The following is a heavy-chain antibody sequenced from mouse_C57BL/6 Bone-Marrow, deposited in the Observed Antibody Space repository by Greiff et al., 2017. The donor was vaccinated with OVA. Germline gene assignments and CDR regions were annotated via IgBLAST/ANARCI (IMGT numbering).Heavy chain of an antibody. CDR3: ARGGSCRNYCIDY. CDR1: GYTFTSYW. V-gene: IGHV1-69*01. CDR2: IDPSDSDT. Sequence: VQLQQPGAELVMPGASVKLSCKASGYTFTSYWMHWVKQRHGQGLEWIGEIDPSDSDTKYNQKFKGKATLTVDKYYSTAYMQISSLTSEDSEVXYCARGGSCRNYCIDYWGQGTTVTVSS. J-gene: IGHJ2*01. D-gene: IGHD2-1*01.